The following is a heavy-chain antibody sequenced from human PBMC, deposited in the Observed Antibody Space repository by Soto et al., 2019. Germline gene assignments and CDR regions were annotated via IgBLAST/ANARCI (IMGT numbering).Heavy chain of an antibody. CDR1: VFTFSIYA. D-gene: IGHD1-26*01. V-gene: IGHV3-23*01. Sequence: PGGSLGLSCASSVFTFSIYAMSWVRQAPGKGLDWVSAISGSGGSTYYADSVKGRFTISGDNSRNTLYLQMNSLRAEDTAVYYCAKRETASRAFDYWGRGTMVTVSS. CDR3: AKRETASRAFDY. CDR2: ISGSGGST. J-gene: IGHJ4*02.